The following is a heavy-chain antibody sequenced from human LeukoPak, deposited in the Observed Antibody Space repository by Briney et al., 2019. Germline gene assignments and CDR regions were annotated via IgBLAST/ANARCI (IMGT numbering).Heavy chain of an antibody. CDR3: AREALHNWLDP. Sequence: PSETLSLTCTVFSGSIGSYYWNWIRQPPGKGLEWIGDIYYSGSTKYNPFLKSRVSISVDTSKNQFSLKSNSVTAADTAVYYCAREALHNWLDPWGPGTLVTVSS. V-gene: IGHV4-59*01. CDR2: IYYSGST. CDR1: SGSIGSYY. J-gene: IGHJ5*02.